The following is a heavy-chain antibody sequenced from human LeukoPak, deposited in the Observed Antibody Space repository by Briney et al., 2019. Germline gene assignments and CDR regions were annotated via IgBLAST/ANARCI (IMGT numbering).Heavy chain of an antibody. D-gene: IGHD2-2*01. J-gene: IGHJ4*02. CDR3: ARERRIVVVPAAIESDY. V-gene: IGHV1-69*04. Sequence: ASVKVPCKASGGTFSSYAISWVRQAPGQGLEWMGRIIPILGIANYAQKLQGRVTMTTDTSTSTAYMELRSLRSDDTAVYYCARERRIVVVPAAIESDYWGQGTLVTVSS. CDR1: GGTFSSYA. CDR2: IIPILGIA.